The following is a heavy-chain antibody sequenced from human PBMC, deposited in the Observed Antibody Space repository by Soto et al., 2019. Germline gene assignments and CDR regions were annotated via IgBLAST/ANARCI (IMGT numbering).Heavy chain of an antibody. CDR3: ARLAGGYNGYFDY. CDR2: IYYSGST. J-gene: IGHJ4*02. CDR1: GGSISRGDYY. V-gene: IGHV4-30-4*02. Sequence: SDTLSLTCAVFGGSISRGDYYWSWIRQSPGTGLEWIGYIYYSGSTYYNPSLPALKSRVTISVDTSKNQISLKLTSVTAADTAVYYCARLAGGYNGYFDYWGQGALVTVSS. D-gene: IGHD1-1*01.